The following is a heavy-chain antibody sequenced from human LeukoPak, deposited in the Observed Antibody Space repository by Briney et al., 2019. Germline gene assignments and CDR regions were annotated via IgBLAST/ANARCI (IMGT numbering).Heavy chain of an antibody. D-gene: IGHD5-12*01. J-gene: IGHJ4*02. Sequence: GESLKISCQVSGYTFITYWIAWVRQMPGKGLEWMGIIYPGDSDTRYSPSFHGQVIISADKSISTAYLQWNSLKASDTAMYYCASGGYGTFDSWGQGTLVTVSS. CDR1: GYTFITYW. V-gene: IGHV5-51*01. CDR2: IYPGDSDT. CDR3: ASGGYGTFDS.